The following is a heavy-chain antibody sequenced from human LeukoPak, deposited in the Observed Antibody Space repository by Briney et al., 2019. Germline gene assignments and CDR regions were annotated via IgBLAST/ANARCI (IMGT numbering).Heavy chain of an antibody. CDR2: IKSKTDGGTT. D-gene: IGHD3-22*01. Sequence: GGSLRLSCAASGFTFSNAWMSWVRQAPGKGLEWVGRIKSKTDGGTTDYAAPVKGRFTISRDDSKNTLYLQMNSLKTEDTAVYYCTTDPYYYDSSGHYHVGSNWFDPWGQGTLVTVSS. J-gene: IGHJ5*02. V-gene: IGHV3-15*01. CDR1: GFTFSNAW. CDR3: TTDPYYYDSSGHYHVGSNWFDP.